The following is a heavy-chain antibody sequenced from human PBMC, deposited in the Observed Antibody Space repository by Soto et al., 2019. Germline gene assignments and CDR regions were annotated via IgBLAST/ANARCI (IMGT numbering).Heavy chain of an antibody. CDR3: AATKGDFYGSGSLYYGMDV. D-gene: IGHD2-15*01. CDR2: IVVGSGNT. CDR1: GFTFTSSA. J-gene: IGHJ6*02. V-gene: IGHV1-58*01. Sequence: SVKVSCKASGFTFTSSAVQWVRQARGQRLERIGWIVVGSGNTNYAQKFQERVTFTRDMSTSTAYTELSSLRSEDTAVYYCAATKGDFYGSGSLYYGMDVCGQRSTVPVS.